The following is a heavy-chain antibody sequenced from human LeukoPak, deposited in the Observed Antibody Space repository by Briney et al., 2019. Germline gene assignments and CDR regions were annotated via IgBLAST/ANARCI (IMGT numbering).Heavy chain of an antibody. J-gene: IGHJ4*02. CDR3: ASGTAAGITIFGAVKR. CDR1: GDSISSSSYY. CDR2: IYYSGST. Sequence: PSETLSLTCTVSGDSISSSSYYWGWIRQPPGKGLEWIGSIYYSGSTYYNPSLKSRVTISVDTSKNQFSLKLSSVTAADTAVYYCASGTAAGITIFGAVKRWGQGTLVTVSS. D-gene: IGHD3-3*01. V-gene: IGHV4-39*01.